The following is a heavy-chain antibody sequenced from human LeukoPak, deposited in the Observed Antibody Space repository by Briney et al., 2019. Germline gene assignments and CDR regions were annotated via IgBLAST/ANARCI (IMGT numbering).Heavy chain of an antibody. Sequence: PSETLSLTCGVSGYSLSSGYAWAWIRQSPGKGRDWIGRFYHRGGAHYNPSLKRRVTISVETSKNQFSLNRYSVTAADTAVYYFARAPRWLTPDCTSTSCYETYFAPCSEGTLVTVYS. J-gene: IGHJ5*02. CDR1: GYSLSSGYA. D-gene: IGHD2-2*01. CDR2: FYHRGGA. CDR3: ARAPRWLTPDCTSTSCYETYFAP. V-gene: IGHV4-38-2*01.